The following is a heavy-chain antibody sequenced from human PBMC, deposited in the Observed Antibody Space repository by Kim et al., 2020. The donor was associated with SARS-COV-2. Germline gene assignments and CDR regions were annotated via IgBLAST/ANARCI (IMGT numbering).Heavy chain of an antibody. V-gene: IGHV4-39*01. CDR2: ISYSGSN. CDR3: ARHNLCGYTSVDY. D-gene: IGHD2-2*02. J-gene: IGHJ4*02. Sequence: SETLSLTCTVSGGSISSSSYYWGWIGQPPGKGLEWIGSISYSGSNYHNPSLKSLVTISVDTSRNQFSLKLSSVTAADTTVYYCARHNLCGYTSVDYWGQGTLVTVSS. CDR1: GGSISSSSYY.